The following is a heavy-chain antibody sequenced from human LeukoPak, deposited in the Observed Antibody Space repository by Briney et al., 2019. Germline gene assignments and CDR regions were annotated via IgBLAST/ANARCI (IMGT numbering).Heavy chain of an antibody. CDR1: GGSISGSY. Sequence: SETLSFTCTVSGGSISGSYWSWIRQPPGKGLEWIGYIYYSGNTNYNPSLKSRVTISVDTSKTQFSLKLTSVTAADTAVYYCATRPARGSGPYYPYFDYWGQGALVTISS. CDR3: ATRPARGSGPYYPYFDY. J-gene: IGHJ4*02. V-gene: IGHV4-59*12. D-gene: IGHD3-22*01. CDR2: IYYSGNT.